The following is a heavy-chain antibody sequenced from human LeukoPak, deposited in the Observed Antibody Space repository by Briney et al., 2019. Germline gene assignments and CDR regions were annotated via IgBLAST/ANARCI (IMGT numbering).Heavy chain of an antibody. Sequence: GGSLRLSCAASGFTFSTYNMNWLRQAPGKGLEWVSYISSSSSTIYYADSVKGRFTISRDDAKNSLYLQMNSLRDEDTAVYYCARDAGGSYTYWYFDLWGRGTLVTVSS. V-gene: IGHV3-48*02. D-gene: IGHD1-26*01. CDR1: GFTFSTYN. J-gene: IGHJ2*01. CDR3: ARDAGGSYTYWYFDL. CDR2: ISSSSSTI.